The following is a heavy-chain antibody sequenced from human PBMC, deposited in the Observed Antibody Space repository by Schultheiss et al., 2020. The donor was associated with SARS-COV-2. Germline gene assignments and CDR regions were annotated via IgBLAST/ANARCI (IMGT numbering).Heavy chain of an antibody. D-gene: IGHD3-10*01. CDR2: INSDGSST. Sequence: GGSLRLSCAASGFAFSSYALHWVRRAPGKGLVWVSRINSDGSSTSYADSVKGRFTISRDTSKSTLFLHMSSLRAEDTALYYCAREGRTIKWFGDYYGMDVWGQGTTVTVSS. J-gene: IGHJ6*02. CDR1: GFAFSSYA. CDR3: AREGRTIKWFGDYYGMDV. V-gene: IGHV3-74*01.